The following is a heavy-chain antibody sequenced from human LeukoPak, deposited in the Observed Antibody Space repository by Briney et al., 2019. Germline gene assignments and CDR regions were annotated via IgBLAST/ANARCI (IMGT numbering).Heavy chain of an antibody. CDR1: GGSISSYY. V-gene: IGHV4-59*01. CDR2: IDYSGST. J-gene: IGHJ6*02. Sequence: PSETLSLTCTVSGGSISSYYWSWIRQPPGKGLEWIGYIDYSGSTNYNPSLKSRVTISVDTSKNQFSLKLSSVTAADTAVYYCARGDGDHISDYYGMDVWGQGTTVTVSS. D-gene: IGHD4-17*01. CDR3: ARGDGDHISDYYGMDV.